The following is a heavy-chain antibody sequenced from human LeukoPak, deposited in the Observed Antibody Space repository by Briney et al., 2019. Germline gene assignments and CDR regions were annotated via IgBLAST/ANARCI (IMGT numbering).Heavy chain of an antibody. CDR2: ISSSGDST. V-gene: IGHV3-23*01. CDR3: AKGSGGSSYSSLDY. D-gene: IGHD2-21*01. J-gene: IGHJ4*02. CDR1: GFTFSTFA. Sequence: GGSLRLSCAASGFTFSTFAMSWVRQVPGKGLEWVSSISSSGDSTYYADSAQGRFSTSRDNSKNTLYLQMNSLRAEDTAVYYCAKGSGGSSYSSLDYWGQGTLVTVSS.